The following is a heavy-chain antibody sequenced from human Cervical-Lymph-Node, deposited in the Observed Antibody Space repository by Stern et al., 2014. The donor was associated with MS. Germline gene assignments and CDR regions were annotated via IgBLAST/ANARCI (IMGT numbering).Heavy chain of an antibody. V-gene: IGHV4-30-4*01. Sequence: VQLEESGPGLVKPSQTLSLTCTVSGGSLSSGANDWSWIRQPPGKGPEWIGDIHYSGGTYFIPSLKSRATISTDTSKKQFLHKMNSMTAADAAVYYCARVPDYGDAFFDYWGQGILVTVSS. J-gene: IGHJ4*02. CDR3: ARVPDYGDAFFDY. CDR2: IHYSGGT. D-gene: IGHD4-17*01. CDR1: GGSLSSGAND.